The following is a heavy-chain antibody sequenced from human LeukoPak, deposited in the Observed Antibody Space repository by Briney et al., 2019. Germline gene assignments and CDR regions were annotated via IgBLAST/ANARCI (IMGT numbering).Heavy chain of an antibody. CDR3: ARNRFPITGTTNNYYYMDV. D-gene: IGHD1-7*01. V-gene: IGHV3-48*04. CDR2: ISSSSTTI. J-gene: IGHJ6*03. Sequence: GGSLRLSCAASGFIFSSYSMNWVRQAPGKGLEWLSYISSSSTTIYYADSVKGRFTISRDNAKNSLYLQMNSLRAEDTAVYYCARNRFPITGTTNNYYYMDVWGKGTTVTVSS. CDR1: GFIFSSYS.